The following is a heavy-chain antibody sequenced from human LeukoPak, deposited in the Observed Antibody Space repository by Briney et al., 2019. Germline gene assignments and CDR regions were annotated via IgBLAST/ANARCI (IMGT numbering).Heavy chain of an antibody. CDR3: ARHSKLQELRR. J-gene: IGHJ4*02. Sequence: SETLSLTCTVSGGSISSYYWSWIRQPPGKGLEWIWYIYTSGSTDYNPSLKSRVTISVDTSKNQFSLKLSSVTAADTAVYYCARHSKLQELRRWGQGTLVTVSS. CDR2: IYTSGST. V-gene: IGHV4-4*09. D-gene: IGHD1-7*01. CDR1: GGSISSYY.